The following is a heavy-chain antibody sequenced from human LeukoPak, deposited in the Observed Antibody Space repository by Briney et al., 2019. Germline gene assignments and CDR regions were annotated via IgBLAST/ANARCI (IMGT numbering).Heavy chain of an antibody. CDR3: ARQEYCSGGSCYTWFDP. V-gene: IGHV5-51*01. J-gene: IGHJ5*02. Sequence: GESLKISCKGSGYSINNYWIGWVRQMPGKGLEWMGIIYPADSDIRYSPSFQGQVTISADKSISTAYLQWSSLKASDTAMYYCARQEYCSGGSCYTWFDPWGQGTLVIVSS. CDR2: IYPADSDI. D-gene: IGHD2-15*01. CDR1: GYSINNYW.